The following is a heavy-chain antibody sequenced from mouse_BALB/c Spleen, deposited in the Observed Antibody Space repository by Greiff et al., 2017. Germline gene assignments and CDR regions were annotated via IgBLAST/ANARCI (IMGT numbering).Heavy chain of an antibody. D-gene: IGHD2-14*01. J-gene: IGHJ4*01. V-gene: IGHV5-9-3*01. CDR1: GFTFSSYA. CDR3: ARQYDPYGMEY. CDR2: MSSGGSYT. Sequence: EVKLVESGGGLVKPGGSLKLSCAASGFTFSSYAMSWVRQTPEKRLEWVATMSSGGSYTYYPDSVKGRFTISRDNAKNTLYLQMSSLRSEDKAMYYCARQYDPYGMEYWGQGTSVTVAA.